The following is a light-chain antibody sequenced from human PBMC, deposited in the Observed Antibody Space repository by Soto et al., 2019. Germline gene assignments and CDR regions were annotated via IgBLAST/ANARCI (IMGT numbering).Light chain of an antibody. CDR1: QSVSSSY. CDR3: QQYGSSPLT. CDR2: GAS. J-gene: IGKJ4*01. V-gene: IGKV3-20*01. Sequence: EIVLTQSPRTLSLSPVERATLSCMASQSVSSSYLAWYQQKPGQAPRLLIYGASSRATGIPDRFSGSGSGTDFTLTISRLEPEDFAVYYCQQYGSSPLTFGGGTKVDIK.